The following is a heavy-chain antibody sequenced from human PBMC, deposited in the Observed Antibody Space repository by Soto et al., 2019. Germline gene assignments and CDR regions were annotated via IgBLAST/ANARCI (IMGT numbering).Heavy chain of an antibody. Sequence: LAITCSFSGGSISSGDYCWSWIRKPPGNGLEWIGYIYYSGSTHNNPSLKRRVTISVDTSKTHFSLKRSSVTAAATAVYYCARGLSVCSGGRCCGGFDALDIWGQGTLVPVS. V-gene: IGHV4-30-4*01. D-gene: IGHD2-15*01. J-gene: IGHJ3*02. CDR2: IYYSGST. CDR1: GGSISSGDYC. CDR3: ARGLSVCSGGRCCGGFDALDI.